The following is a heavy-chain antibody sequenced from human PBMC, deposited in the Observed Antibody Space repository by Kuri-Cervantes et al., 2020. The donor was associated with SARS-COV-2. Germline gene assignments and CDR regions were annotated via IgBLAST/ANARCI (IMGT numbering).Heavy chain of an antibody. D-gene: IGHD2-8*01. CDR1: GGSISSGDYY. CDR3: ARVFVRLNWFDP. CDR2: LYYSGST. Sequence: SCTVSGGSISSGDYYVSWIRQPPGKGLEWIGYLYYSGSTYYNPSLKSRVTISVDKSKNQFSLKLSSVTAADTAVYYCARVFVRLNWFDPWGQGTLVTVYS. V-gene: IGHV4-30-4*01. J-gene: IGHJ5*02.